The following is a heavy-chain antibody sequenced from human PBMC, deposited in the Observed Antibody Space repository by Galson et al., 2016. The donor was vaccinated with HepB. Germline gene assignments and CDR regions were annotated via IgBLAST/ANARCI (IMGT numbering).Heavy chain of an antibody. D-gene: IGHD3-16*01. CDR1: GFNFNGYG. CDR2: VSFNGAAA. Sequence: SLRLSCAASGFNFNGYGMSWVRRAPGKGLEWVSLVSFNGAAAFYADSVEGRFTISRDNSKNTLYLQMVNLRVEDTALYYCAKGGGGHLPFDSWGQGTPVTVSS. CDR3: AKGGGGHLPFDS. V-gene: IGHV3-23*01. J-gene: IGHJ4*02.